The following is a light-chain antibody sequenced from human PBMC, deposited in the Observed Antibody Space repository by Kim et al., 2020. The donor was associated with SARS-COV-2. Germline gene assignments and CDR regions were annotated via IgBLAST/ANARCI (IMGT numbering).Light chain of an antibody. J-gene: IGKJ5*01. CDR2: GAS. Sequence: EVVMTQSPATLSVSPGERATLSCRASQSVSSNLAWYQQKPGQAPRLLFYGASIRATGIPPRFSASGSGTEFTLTISSLQSEDFAVYYCQQYDNLPPITFGQGTRLEIK. V-gene: IGKV3-15*01. CDR3: QQYDNLPPIT. CDR1: QSVSSN.